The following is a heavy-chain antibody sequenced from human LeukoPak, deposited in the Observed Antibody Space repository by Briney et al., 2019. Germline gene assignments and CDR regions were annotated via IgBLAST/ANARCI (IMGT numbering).Heavy chain of an antibody. D-gene: IGHD3-10*01. CDR3: ARHVRITMVRGAFDP. Sequence: WETLSLTCTVSGGSISRSSDYWGWIRQPPGKGLEWVGSIYYSGSTYYNPSLKSRVTISVDTSKNQFSLKLSSVTAADTAVYYCARHVRITMVRGAFDPWGQGTLVTVSS. J-gene: IGHJ5*02. CDR2: IYYSGST. V-gene: IGHV4-39*01. CDR1: GGSISRSSDY.